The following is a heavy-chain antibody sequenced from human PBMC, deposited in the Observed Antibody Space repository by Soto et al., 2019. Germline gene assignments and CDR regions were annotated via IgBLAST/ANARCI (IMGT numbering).Heavy chain of an antibody. CDR3: ARDGQPNSGLIRYWYFDR. CDR2: ISYDGSNK. D-gene: IGHD1-26*01. J-gene: IGHJ2*01. Sequence: QVQLVESGGGVVQPGRSLRLSCAASGFTFSSYAMHWVRQAPGKGLEWVAVISYDGSNKYYADSVKGRFTISSDNSKNTLYLQMNSLRAEDPAVYYCARDGQPNSGLIRYWYFDRWGRGNLVTVSS. CDR1: GFTFSSYA. V-gene: IGHV3-30-3*01.